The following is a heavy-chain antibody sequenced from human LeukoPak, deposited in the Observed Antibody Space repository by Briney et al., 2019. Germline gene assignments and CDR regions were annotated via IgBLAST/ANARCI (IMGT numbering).Heavy chain of an antibody. CDR1: GFAFSSYS. CDR2: ISSSSSYI. CDR3: ARTHDYGDYNWFDP. V-gene: IGHV3-21*01. D-gene: IGHD4-17*01. J-gene: IGHJ5*02. Sequence: GGSLRLSCAASGFAFSSYSMNWVRQAPGKGLEWVSSISSSSSYIYYADSVKGRFTISRDNAKNSLYLQMNSLRAEDTAVYYCARTHDYGDYNWFDPWGQGTLVTVSS.